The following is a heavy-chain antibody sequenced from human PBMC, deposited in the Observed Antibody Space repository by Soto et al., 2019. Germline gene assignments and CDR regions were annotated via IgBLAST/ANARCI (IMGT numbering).Heavy chain of an antibody. Sequence: GGSLRLSCAASGFTFSDFHMNWVRQAPGKGLEWVGRSRAKSNGYTTEYAASVKGRFTVSRDDSKDTLFLQMNGLNIGEAAVYYCVGESFLRLYYWGQGSRVTRSP. V-gene: IGHV3-72*01. CDR2: SRAKSNGYTT. CDR3: VGESFLRLYY. D-gene: IGHD3-16*01. CDR1: GFTFSDFH. J-gene: IGHJ4*02.